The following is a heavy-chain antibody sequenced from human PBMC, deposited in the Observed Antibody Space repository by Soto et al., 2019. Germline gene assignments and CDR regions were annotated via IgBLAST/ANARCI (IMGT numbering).Heavy chain of an antibody. CDR1: GFTFSSDW. CDR2: INSDGSST. D-gene: IGHD4-17*01. V-gene: IGHV3-74*01. Sequence: PGWSLRLSCAVSGFTFSSDWMHWVRQAPGKGLVWVSLINSDGSSTSYADSVKGRFTISRDNAKNTLYLHMNSLRAEDTAVYYCXSTVLTGYSAQGIHVHVSS. CDR3: XSTVLTGY. J-gene: IGHJ4*02.